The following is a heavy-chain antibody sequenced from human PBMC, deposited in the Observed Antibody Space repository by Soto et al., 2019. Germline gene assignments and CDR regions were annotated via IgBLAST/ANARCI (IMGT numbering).Heavy chain of an antibody. Sequence: PGGSLRLSSAASGFTFSSYGMHWVRQAPGKGLEWVAVIWYDGSNKYYADSVKGRFTISRDSSKNTLYLQMNSLRAEDTAVYYCARVGRITIFGGYRDAFDIWGQGTMVTVSS. CDR1: GFTFSSYG. CDR3: ARVGRITIFGGYRDAFDI. CDR2: IWYDGSNK. V-gene: IGHV3-33*01. J-gene: IGHJ3*02. D-gene: IGHD3-3*01.